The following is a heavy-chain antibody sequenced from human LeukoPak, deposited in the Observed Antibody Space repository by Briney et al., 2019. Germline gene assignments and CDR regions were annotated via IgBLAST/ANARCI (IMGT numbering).Heavy chain of an antibody. D-gene: IGHD3-9*01. Sequence: GGSLRLSCSASGFTFSSYAMHWVRQAPGKGLEYVSAISSNGGSTYYADSVKGRFTISRDNSKNTLYLQMSSLRAEDTAVYYCAKEGLRYFDWLLDYWGQGTLVTVSS. V-gene: IGHV3-64D*06. CDR1: GFTFSSYA. CDR2: ISSNGGST. J-gene: IGHJ4*02. CDR3: AKEGLRYFDWLLDY.